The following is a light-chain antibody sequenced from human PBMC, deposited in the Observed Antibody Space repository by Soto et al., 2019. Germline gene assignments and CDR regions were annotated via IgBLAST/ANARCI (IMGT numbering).Light chain of an antibody. CDR2: KVS. Sequence: DVVITQSQLSLPVTLGQPASISCRSNQSLVHSDGIAYFSWFQQRPGRSPRRLIYKVSNRDSGVPARFSGSGSGTDFALKISRVEAEDVGVYYCMQGTHWPITFGQGTRLENK. V-gene: IGKV2-30*02. CDR1: QSLVHSDGIAY. CDR3: MQGTHWPIT. J-gene: IGKJ5*01.